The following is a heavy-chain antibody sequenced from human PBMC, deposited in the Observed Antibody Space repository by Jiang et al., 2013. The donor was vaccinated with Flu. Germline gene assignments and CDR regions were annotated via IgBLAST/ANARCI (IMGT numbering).Heavy chain of an antibody. CDR1: GFTFEDYV. V-gene: IGHV3-9*01. CDR3: AKTKWPDYKNYAMDV. CDR2: ISWKNDSI. J-gene: IGHJ6*02. Sequence: VQLVESGGGLVQPGRSLRLSCAASGFTFEDYVMHWVRQAPGKGLEWVSAISWKNDSIDYADSVKGRFTISRDNAKNSLYLQMNSLRTEDTALYYCAKTKWPDYKNYAMDVWGQGTAVTVSS. D-gene: IGHD4-11*01.